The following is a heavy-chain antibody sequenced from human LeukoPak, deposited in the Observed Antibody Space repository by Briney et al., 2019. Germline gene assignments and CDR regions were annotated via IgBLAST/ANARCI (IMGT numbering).Heavy chain of an antibody. D-gene: IGHD3/OR15-3a*01. V-gene: IGHV1-18*01. Sequence: ASVKVSCKASGYTFTSYGISWVPQAPGQELEWMGWIGAYNGNTNYAQKLQGRVTMTTDTSTSTAYMELSSLTSEDTAVYYCARRGLVAGIYDLVYGFDIWGQGTMVTVSS. J-gene: IGHJ3*02. CDR1: GYTFTSYG. CDR3: ARRGLVAGIYDLVYGFDI. CDR2: IGAYNGNT.